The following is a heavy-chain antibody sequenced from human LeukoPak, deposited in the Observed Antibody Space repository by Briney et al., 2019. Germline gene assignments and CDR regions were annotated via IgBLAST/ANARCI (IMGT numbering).Heavy chain of an antibody. CDR2: INHSGST. D-gene: IGHD3-16*02. Sequence: PGGSLRLSCAASGFTFSSYSMNWVRQAPGKGLEWIGEINHSGSTNYNPSLKSRVTISVDTSKNQFSLKLSSVTAADTAVYYCARGPHYDYVWGSYRYNWFDPWGQGTLVTVSS. CDR3: ARGPHYDYVWGSYRYNWFDP. J-gene: IGHJ5*02. V-gene: IGHV4-34*01. CDR1: GFTFSSYS.